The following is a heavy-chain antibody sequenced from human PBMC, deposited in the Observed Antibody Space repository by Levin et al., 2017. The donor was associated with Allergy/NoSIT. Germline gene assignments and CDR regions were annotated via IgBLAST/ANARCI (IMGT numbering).Heavy chain of an antibody. CDR1: GFIVSDDH. J-gene: IGHJ4*02. CDR3: ARIRGDYYDSSGYSSRGHFDF. Sequence: GESLKISCAASGFIVSDDHMSWVRQAPGRGLEWVSVIYADDTTYYEDSVTGRFTISRDNSKNTLSLQMNSLGAEDTAVYYCARIRGDYYDSSGYSSRGHFDFWGQGTLVTVSS. V-gene: IGHV3-66*01. CDR2: IYADDTT. D-gene: IGHD3-22*01.